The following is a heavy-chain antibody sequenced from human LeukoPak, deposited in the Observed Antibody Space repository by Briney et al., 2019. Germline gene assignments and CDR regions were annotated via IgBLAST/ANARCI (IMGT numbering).Heavy chain of an antibody. J-gene: IGHJ6*03. CDR2: ISSSGSTI. CDR3: ARDPYYYYYMDV. V-gene: IGHV3-11*01. CDR1: GFTFSDYY. Sequence: GGSLRLSCAASGFTFSDYYMSWIRQAPGKGLEWVSYISSSGSTIYYADSVKGRFTISRDNAKNSLYLQMNSLRAEDTAVNYCARDPYYYYYMDVWGKGTTVTVSS.